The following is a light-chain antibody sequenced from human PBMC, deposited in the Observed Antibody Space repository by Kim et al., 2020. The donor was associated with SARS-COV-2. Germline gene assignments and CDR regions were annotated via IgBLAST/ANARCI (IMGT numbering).Light chain of an antibody. Sequence: GQRVTISCSGSSSNIGSHAINWYQQLPGTAPELLIHSNNQRPSGVPDRFSVSKSGTSASLAISGLQSEDEADYYCAAWDDSLNGPVFGGGTQLTVL. CDR2: SNN. CDR3: AAWDDSLNGPV. V-gene: IGLV1-44*01. CDR1: SSNIGSHA. J-gene: IGLJ2*01.